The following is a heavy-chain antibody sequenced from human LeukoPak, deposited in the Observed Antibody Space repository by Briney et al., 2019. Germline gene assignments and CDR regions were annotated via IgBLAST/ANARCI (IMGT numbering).Heavy chain of an antibody. CDR1: GFTFSNYA. Sequence: GGSLRLSCAASGFTFSNYAMSWVRQAAGKGLEWVSAISASDGSTYYADSVKGRFTISRDNSKNTLNLQMDSLRAEDTAVYYRAKPADSRRYRDFGYGGQGTLVTVSS. J-gene: IGHJ4*02. CDR2: ISASDGST. V-gene: IGHV3-23*01. CDR3: AKPADSRRYRDFGY. D-gene: IGHD3-22*01.